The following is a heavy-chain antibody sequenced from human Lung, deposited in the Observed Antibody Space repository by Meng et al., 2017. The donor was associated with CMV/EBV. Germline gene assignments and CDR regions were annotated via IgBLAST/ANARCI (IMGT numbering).Heavy chain of an antibody. D-gene: IGHD2-21*01. J-gene: IGHJ4*02. CDR2: IGATAGGT. CDR3: AKYSAVGERLYYFDY. CDR1: GLTFSSYG. V-gene: IGHV3-23*01. Sequence: GEXXKISCAASGLTFSSYGMSWVRQAPGKGLEWVSSIGATAGGTYYADSVKGRFTISRDNAENTLYLQMNSLSAEDTAVYYCAKYSAVGERLYYFDYWGQGTLVTVSS.